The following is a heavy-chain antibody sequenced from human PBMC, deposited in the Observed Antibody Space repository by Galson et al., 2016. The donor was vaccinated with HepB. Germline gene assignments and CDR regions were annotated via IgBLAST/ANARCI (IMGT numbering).Heavy chain of an antibody. Sequence: SETLSLTCAVSGGSLSTRNWWSWVRQSPGKGLEWIGEIYHTGTTNYNPSLWSRITMSVDKSKNQFSLILNSVTAADTAVYYCASLGYCSGGDCYSVDWGQGTMVTV. CDR3: ASLGYCSGGDCYSVD. CDR2: IYHTGTT. D-gene: IGHD2-15*01. J-gene: IGHJ4*02. V-gene: IGHV4-4*02. CDR1: GGSLSTRNW.